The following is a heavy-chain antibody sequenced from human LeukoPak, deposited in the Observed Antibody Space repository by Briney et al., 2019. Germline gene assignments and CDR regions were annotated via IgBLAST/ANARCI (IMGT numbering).Heavy chain of an antibody. J-gene: IGHJ2*01. V-gene: IGHV5-51*01. Sequence: GGSLRLSCAASGFTFSSYSMNWVRQAPGKGLEWMGIIYPGDSDTRYSPSFQGQVTISADKSISTAYLQWSSLKASDTAMYYCARPGGDGYNSWYFDLWGRGTLVTVSS. D-gene: IGHD5-24*01. CDR2: IYPGDSDT. CDR3: ARPGGDGYNSWYFDL. CDR1: GFTFSSYS.